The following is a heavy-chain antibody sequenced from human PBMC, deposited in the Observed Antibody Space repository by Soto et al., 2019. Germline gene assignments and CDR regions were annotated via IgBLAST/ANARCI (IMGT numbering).Heavy chain of an antibody. CDR2: ISGSGGSI. CDR3: AKDNEYYYDSSGYYYRGYYLDY. CDR1: GFTFSNYA. J-gene: IGHJ4*02. Sequence: GGSLRLSCAASGFTFSNYAMGWVRQAPGRGLEWVSAISGSGGSIYYADSVKGRFTISRDNSKNTLYLQVNSLRAEDTAVYYCAKDNEYYYDSSGYYYRGYYLDYWGQGTQVTVSS. V-gene: IGHV3-23*01. D-gene: IGHD3-22*01.